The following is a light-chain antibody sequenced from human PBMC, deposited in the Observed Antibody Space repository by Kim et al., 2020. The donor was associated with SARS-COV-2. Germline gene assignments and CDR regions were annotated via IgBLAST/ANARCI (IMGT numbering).Light chain of an antibody. CDR3: QYYGRPLYT. J-gene: IGKJ2*01. V-gene: IGKV3-20*01. CDR2: GVS. Sequence: EIVLTQSPGTLSLSPGERATLPCRASQSVTNTYLAWYQHKPGQAPRLLIYGVSKRATGIPDRFSGSGSGTDFTLTISRLEPEDFVVYYCQYYGRPLYTFGQGTKLEI. CDR1: QSVTNTY.